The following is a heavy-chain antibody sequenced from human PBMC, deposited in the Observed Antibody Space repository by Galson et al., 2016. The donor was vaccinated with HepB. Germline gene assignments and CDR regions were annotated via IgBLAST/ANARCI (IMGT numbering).Heavy chain of an antibody. Sequence: SLRLSCAASGFTFSRYAMNWARQAPGKGLEWVAVISYDGSNKYYADSVKGRFTISRDNSKNTLYLQVNSLRAEDTALYYCARPQYPREDYFWGSSDNWGQGTLVTVSS. CDR2: ISYDGSNK. V-gene: IGHV3-30*01. CDR1: GFTFSRYA. D-gene: IGHD3-16*01. J-gene: IGHJ4*02. CDR3: ARPQYPREDYFWGSSDN.